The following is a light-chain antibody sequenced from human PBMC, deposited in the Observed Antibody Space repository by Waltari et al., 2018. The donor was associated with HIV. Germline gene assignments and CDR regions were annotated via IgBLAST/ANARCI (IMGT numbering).Light chain of an antibody. CDR3: QTWGTGVGV. CDR2: IKSDGTH. CDR1: SGHSSYA. J-gene: IGLJ2*01. V-gene: IGLV4-69*01. Sequence: QPVLTQSPSASASLGASVRLTCTLSSGHSSYAITWHQQQPAKGPRYLMKIKSDGTHNKGDGVPDHFTGSSSGYERYLTISSLQAEDEADYFCQTWGTGVGVFGGGTRLTVL.